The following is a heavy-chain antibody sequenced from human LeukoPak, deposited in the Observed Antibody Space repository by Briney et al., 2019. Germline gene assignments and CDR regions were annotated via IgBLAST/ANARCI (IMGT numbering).Heavy chain of an antibody. CDR2: ISSSSSYI. CDR1: GFTFSSYS. CDR3: ARGWGGIWFGDWSAFDI. V-gene: IGHV3-21*01. D-gene: IGHD3-10*01. Sequence: GGSLRLSCAASGFTFSSYSMNWVRQAPGKGLEWVSSISSSSSYIYYADSVKGRFTISRDNAKNSLYLQMNSLRAEDTAVYYCARGWGGIWFGDWSAFDIWGQGTMVTVSS. J-gene: IGHJ3*02.